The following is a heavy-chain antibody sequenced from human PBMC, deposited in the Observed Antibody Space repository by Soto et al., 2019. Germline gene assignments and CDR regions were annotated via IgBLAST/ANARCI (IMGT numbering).Heavy chain of an antibody. CDR1: GFSFTSYA. CDR3: ATDQRGLGIAGYDAFDI. J-gene: IGHJ3*02. CDR2: TSSGGDIT. V-gene: IGHV3-23*01. Sequence: EVQLLQSGGGLVQPGGSLRLSCAASGFSFTSYAFNWVRQAPGKGLEWVSTTSSGGDITYYAESVKGRFTSSRDNSRNTLYVQMNSLRVDDTAVYYCATDQRGLGIAGYDAFDIWGQGTMVTVSS. D-gene: IGHD2-21*01.